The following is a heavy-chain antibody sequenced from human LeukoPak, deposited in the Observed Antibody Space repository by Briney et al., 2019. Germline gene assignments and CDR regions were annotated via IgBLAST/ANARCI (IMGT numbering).Heavy chain of an antibody. CDR2: MYYSGST. J-gene: IGHJ5*02. CDR3: ARPYYYDSRIDP. CDR1: GGSLSSGDYY. D-gene: IGHD3-22*01. Sequence: PSQTLSLTCTVSGGSLSSGDYYWIWIRQPPGKGLEWIAYMYYSGSTYYNPTLKRRVTMSADTSKNQLSLKLSSVTAADTAVYYCARPYYYDSRIDPWGQGILVTVSS. V-gene: IGHV4-30-4*01.